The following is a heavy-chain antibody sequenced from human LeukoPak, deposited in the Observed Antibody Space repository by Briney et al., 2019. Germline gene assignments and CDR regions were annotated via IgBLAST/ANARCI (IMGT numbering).Heavy chain of an antibody. CDR3: ADGIRDCSGGSCIDY. CDR2: IYSGGST. CDR1: GFPVSRNY. V-gene: IGHV3-53*01. J-gene: IGHJ4*02. D-gene: IGHD2-15*01. Sequence: GGSLGLSCAASGFPVSRNYMSRVRQAPRKELERDSVIYSGGSTYYADSMKGRFTISRDNSRNTLYLQMNSLRAEDTVFFHAADGIRDCSGGSCIDYWGQGTLVTVSS.